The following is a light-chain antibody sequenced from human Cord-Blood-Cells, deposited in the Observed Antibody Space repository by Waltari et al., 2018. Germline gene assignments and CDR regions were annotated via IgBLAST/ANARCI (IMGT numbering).Light chain of an antibody. CDR1: QSVSSSY. J-gene: IGKJ4*01. CDR2: GAS. V-gene: IGKV3-20*01. CDR3: QQYGSSPKLT. Sequence: EIVLTQSPGTLSLSPGERATLSCRASQSVSSSYLAWYQQKPGQAPRLLIYGASRRATGIPDRFSGSGSGTDFTLTISRLEPEDCAVYYCQQYGSSPKLTFGGGTKVEIK.